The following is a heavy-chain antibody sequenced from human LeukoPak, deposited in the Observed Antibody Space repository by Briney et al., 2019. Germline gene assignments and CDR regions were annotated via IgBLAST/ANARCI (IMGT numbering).Heavy chain of an antibody. CDR1: GSTFSSYD. V-gene: IGHV3-23*01. CDR3: AKGNWGERLDWYFDL. J-gene: IGHJ2*01. D-gene: IGHD1-26*01. Sequence: GGSLRLSCAASGSTFSSYDMSWVRQAPGSGLEWVSGITGSGGSTYYADSVKGRFTISRDNSKNTLYLQMNSLRAEDTAVYYCAKGNWGERLDWYFDLWGRGTLVTVSS. CDR2: ITGSGGST.